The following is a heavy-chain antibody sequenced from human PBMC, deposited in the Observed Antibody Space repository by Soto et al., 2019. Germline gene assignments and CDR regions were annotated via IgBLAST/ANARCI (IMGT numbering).Heavy chain of an antibody. J-gene: IGHJ6*03. CDR2: ISSSGSTI. CDR3: ARVRDHGDYYYYYMDV. CDR1: GFTFSDYY. D-gene: IGHD4-17*01. Sequence: QVQLVESGGGLVKPGGSLRLSCAASGFTFSDYYMSWIRQAPGKGLEWVSYISSSGSTIYYADSVKGRFTISRDNAKNALYLLMKSLRAQNAAVYYWARVRDHGDYYYYYMDVWGKGTTVTVSS. V-gene: IGHV3-11*01.